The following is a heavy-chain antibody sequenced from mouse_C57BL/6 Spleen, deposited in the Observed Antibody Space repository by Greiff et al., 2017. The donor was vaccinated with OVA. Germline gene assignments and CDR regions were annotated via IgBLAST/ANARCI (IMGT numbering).Heavy chain of an antibody. CDR2: ISSGSSTI. D-gene: IGHD1-1*01. J-gene: IGHJ3*01. Sequence: EVKLMESGGGLVKPGGSLKLSCAASGFTFSDYGMHWVRQAPEKGLEWVAYISSGSSTIYYADTVKGRFTISRDNAKNTLFLQMTSLRSEDTAMYYCAKRSSYVGWFAYWGQGTLVTVSA. V-gene: IGHV5-17*01. CDR1: GFTFSDYG. CDR3: AKRSSYVGWFAY.